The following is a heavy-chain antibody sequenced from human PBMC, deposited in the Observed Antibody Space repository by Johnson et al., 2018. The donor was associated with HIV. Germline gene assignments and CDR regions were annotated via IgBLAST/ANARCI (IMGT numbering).Heavy chain of an antibody. CDR1: GFTFSSYW. Sequence: EVQLVESGGGVVQPGGSLRLSCAASGFTFSSYWMSWVRQAPGKGLEWVANIKQDGSEKYYVDSVKGRFTISRDNAKNSLYLQMNSLRAEDTAVYYCARVPEGDDDAFDIWGQGTMVTVSS. CDR3: ARVPEGDDDAFDI. D-gene: IGHD2-21*01. CDR2: IKQDGSEK. V-gene: IGHV3-7*01. J-gene: IGHJ3*02.